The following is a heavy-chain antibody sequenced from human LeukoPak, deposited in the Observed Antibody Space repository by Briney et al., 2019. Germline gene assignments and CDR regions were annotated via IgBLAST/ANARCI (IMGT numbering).Heavy chain of an antibody. D-gene: IGHD2-21*02. CDR2: ISSSSYI. J-gene: IGHJ4*02. CDR1: GFTFSSYS. CDR3: ARDSEAYCGGDCYFSLDY. Sequence: AGGSLRLSCAASGFTFSSYSMNWVRQAPGKGLEWVSSISSSSYIYYADSVKGRFTISRDNAKNSLYLQMNSLRAEDTAVYYCARDSEAYCGGDCYFSLDYWGQGTLVTVSS. V-gene: IGHV3-21*01.